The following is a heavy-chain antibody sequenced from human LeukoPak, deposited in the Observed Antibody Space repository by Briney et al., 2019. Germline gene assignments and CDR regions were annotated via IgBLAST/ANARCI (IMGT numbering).Heavy chain of an antibody. J-gene: IGHJ4*02. CDR2: IYPGDSDT. D-gene: IGHD1-26*01. Sequence: GASLQISCKGSGSIFTSYWIGWVRQLPGKGLEWMGIIYPGDSDTRYSPSFQGQVTISADKSISTAYLQWSSLKASDTAMYYCARVSGSFDYWGQGTLVTVSS. CDR1: GSIFTSYW. CDR3: ARVSGSFDY. V-gene: IGHV5-51*01.